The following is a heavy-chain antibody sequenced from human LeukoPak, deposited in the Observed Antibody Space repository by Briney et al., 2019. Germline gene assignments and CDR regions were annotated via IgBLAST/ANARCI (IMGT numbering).Heavy chain of an antibody. J-gene: IGHJ6*03. CDR3: ARNPGNCSGGSCYPRQFYYYMDV. Sequence: SETLSLTRTVSGGSISGYYWSWIRQPPGKGLEWIGYIYYSGSTNYNPSLKSRVTISVDTSKNQFSLKLSSVTAAATAVYFCARNPGNCSGGSCYPRQFYYYMDVWGKGTKVTVSS. D-gene: IGHD2-15*01. CDR2: IYYSGST. CDR1: GGSISGYY. V-gene: IGHV4-59*01.